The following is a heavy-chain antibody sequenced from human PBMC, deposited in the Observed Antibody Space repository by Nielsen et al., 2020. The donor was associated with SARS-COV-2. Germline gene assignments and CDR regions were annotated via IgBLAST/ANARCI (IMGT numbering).Heavy chain of an antibody. CDR3: ARDANYYGSGSYYYYGMDV. D-gene: IGHD3-10*01. CDR2: INHSGST. CDR1: GGSFSGYY. Sequence: SETLSLTCAVYGGSFSGYYWSWIRQPPGKGLEWIGEINHSGSTNYNPSLKSRVTISVDTSKNQFSLKLSSVTAADTAVYYCARDANYYGSGSYYYYGMDVWGQGTTVTVSS. J-gene: IGHJ6*02. V-gene: IGHV4-34*01.